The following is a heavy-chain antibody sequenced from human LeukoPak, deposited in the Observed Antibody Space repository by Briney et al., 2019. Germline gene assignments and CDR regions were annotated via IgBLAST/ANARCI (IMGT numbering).Heavy chain of an antibody. Sequence: GGSLRLSCAASGFTFSNYWMTWVRQAPGKGLEWVSAINGNGGSTYYADSVKGRFTVSRDSSKNTLYLQMNSLRAEDTAVYYCAKGGVVHAFDIWGQGTMVTVSS. CDR1: GFTFSNYW. CDR2: INGNGGST. J-gene: IGHJ3*02. CDR3: AKGGVVHAFDI. V-gene: IGHV3-23*01. D-gene: IGHD2-15*01.